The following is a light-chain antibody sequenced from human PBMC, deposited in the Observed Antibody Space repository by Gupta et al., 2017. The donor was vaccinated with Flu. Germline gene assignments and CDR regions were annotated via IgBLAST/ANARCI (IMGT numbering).Light chain of an antibody. CDR3: AAGDCSRSGYV. J-gene: IGLJ1*01. V-gene: IGLV1-47*01. CDR2: RNN. Sequence: SVLSQLPSASGTPEPRVTFSCSGSSSNLGSNYVYWYQQLPGTAPKLLIYRNNQRPSGVPDRFSGSKSGTSASLASSGLRAEDDADYYCAAGDCSRSGYVFGSGTKVTVL. CDR1: SSNLGSNY.